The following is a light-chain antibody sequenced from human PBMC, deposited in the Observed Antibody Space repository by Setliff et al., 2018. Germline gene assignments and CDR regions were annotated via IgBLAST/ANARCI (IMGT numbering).Light chain of an antibody. CDR3: QSYDSSLIAYL. V-gene: IGLV1-40*01. CDR2: DNS. Sequence: QSVLTQPPSVSGAPGQRVTISCTGSSSNIGAGYDVHWYQQLPGTAPKLLIYDNSSRPSGVPDRFSGSSSGTSASLAITGLQAEDEADYYCQSYDSSLIAYLFGPGTKVTVL. J-gene: IGLJ1*01. CDR1: SSNIGAGYD.